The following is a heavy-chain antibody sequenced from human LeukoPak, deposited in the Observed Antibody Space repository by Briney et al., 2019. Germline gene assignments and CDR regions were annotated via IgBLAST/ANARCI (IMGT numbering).Heavy chain of an antibody. V-gene: IGHV5-51*01. CDR2: IYPGDSDT. J-gene: IGHJ5*02. D-gene: IGHD2-21*01. CDR3: ARQEDYSTVWFDP. Sequence: GESLKISCKGSGYSFTSYWIGWVRQMPGKGLEWMGIIYPGDSDTRYSPSFQGQVTISADKSISTAYLQWSSLRTSDTAMYYCARQEDYSTVWFDPWGQGTLVTVSS. CDR1: GYSFTSYW.